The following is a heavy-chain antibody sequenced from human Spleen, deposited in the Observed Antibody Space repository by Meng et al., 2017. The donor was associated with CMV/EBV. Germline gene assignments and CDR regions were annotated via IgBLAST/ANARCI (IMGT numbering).Heavy chain of an antibody. J-gene: IGHJ4*02. Sequence: GESLKISCAVSGFTFSDAWMSWVRQAPGKGLEWVGRIKSKTDGGTTEYAAPVKGRFTLSRDDSKNTLYLQLNSLKTDDAAVYYCTTVRSPAYFDYWGQGTLVTVSS. V-gene: IGHV3-15*01. CDR3: TTVRSPAYFDY. CDR2: IKSKTDGGTT. D-gene: IGHD3-16*01. CDR1: GFTFSDAW.